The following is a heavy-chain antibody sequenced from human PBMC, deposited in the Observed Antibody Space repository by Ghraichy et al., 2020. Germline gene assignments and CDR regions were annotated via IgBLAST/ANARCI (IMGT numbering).Heavy chain of an antibody. D-gene: IGHD1-26*01. Sequence: ESLNISCGASGFAFSNYWMTWVRQPPGKGLEWLGNVDPDGSGKFYVDSVKGRFAISRDNAKNSLYLQMNTLRIEDTAVYYCAKGGAPFAEADCWGQGTLVIVSS. J-gene: IGHJ4*02. CDR1: GFAFSNYW. CDR3: AKGGAPFAEADC. CDR2: VDPDGSGK. V-gene: IGHV3-7*03.